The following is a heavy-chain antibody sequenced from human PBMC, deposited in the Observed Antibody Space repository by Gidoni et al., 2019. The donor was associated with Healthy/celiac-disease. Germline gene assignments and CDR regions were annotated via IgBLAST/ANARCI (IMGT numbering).Heavy chain of an antibody. CDR1: GGSFSGYY. Sequence: QVQLQQWGAGLLKPSATLSLTCAVYGGSFSGYYWSWIRQPPGKGLEWIGEINHSGSTNYNPALKSRVTISVDTSKNQFSLKLSSVTAADTAVYYCARGQGLSGSYYYYGMDVWGQGTTVTVSS. CDR2: INHSGST. V-gene: IGHV4-34*01. J-gene: IGHJ6*02. CDR3: ARGQGLSGSYYYYGMDV. D-gene: IGHD3-16*02.